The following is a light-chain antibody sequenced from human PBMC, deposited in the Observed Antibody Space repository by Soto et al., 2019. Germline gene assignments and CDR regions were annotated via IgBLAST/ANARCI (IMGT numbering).Light chain of an antibody. CDR2: GAS. Sequence: EIVMTQSPATLSVSPGERATLSCRASQSVSTNLAWYQQKPGQAPRVLIYGASTRATGIPARFSGSGSGTEFTLTISSLLSEDFAVYYCEQYNNWHPYTFGQGTKLEIK. CDR1: QSVSTN. J-gene: IGKJ2*01. V-gene: IGKV3-15*01. CDR3: EQYNNWHPYT.